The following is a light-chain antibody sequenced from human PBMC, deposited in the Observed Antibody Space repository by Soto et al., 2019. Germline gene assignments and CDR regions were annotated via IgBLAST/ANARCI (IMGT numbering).Light chain of an antibody. V-gene: IGKV1-33*01. CDR2: DAS. Sequence: DIRMTQSPSSLSASLRDIVTITCQASQDINNYVNWYQQKPGKAPKLLIFDASTLKTGVPSRFSGSGSGTDFSFTISSLQPEDIATYYCQQSNDLVSFGQGTRLEIK. CDR3: QQSNDLVS. J-gene: IGKJ5*01. CDR1: QDINNY.